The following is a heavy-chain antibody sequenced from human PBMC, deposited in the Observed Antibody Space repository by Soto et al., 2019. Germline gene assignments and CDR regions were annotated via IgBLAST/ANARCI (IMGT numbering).Heavy chain of an antibody. CDR2: INPNSGDT. Sequence: ASVKVSCKASGYTFTGQYMHWVRQAPGQGLEWMGRINPNSGDTNYAQKFQGRVTMTRDTSIGTAYMELSSLRSNDTAIYYCARESSGINLYGMDVWGQGXTVNVSS. CDR1: GYTFTGQY. CDR3: ARESSGINLYGMDV. D-gene: IGHD1-1*01. J-gene: IGHJ6*02. V-gene: IGHV1-2*06.